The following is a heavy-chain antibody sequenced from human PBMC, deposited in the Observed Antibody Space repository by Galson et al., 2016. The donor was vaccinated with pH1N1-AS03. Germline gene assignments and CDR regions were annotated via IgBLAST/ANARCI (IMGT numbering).Heavy chain of an antibody. V-gene: IGHV1-2*04. CDR2: INPNNGVT. CDR1: GYIFTGFY. Sequence: SVKVSCKASGYIFTGFYVHWVRQAPGQGLEWMGWINPNNGVTNYAQKFQAWATMTGDTSISTAYMELYGLTSDDTAVYYCARDPRGPCSSATCATTYYFGMDVWGQGTTVIVSS. D-gene: IGHD1-26*01. CDR3: ARDPRGPCSSATCATTYYFGMDV. J-gene: IGHJ6*02.